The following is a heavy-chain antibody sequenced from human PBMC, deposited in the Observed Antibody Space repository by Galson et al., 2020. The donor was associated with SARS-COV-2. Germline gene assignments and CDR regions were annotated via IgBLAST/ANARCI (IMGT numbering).Heavy chain of an antibody. V-gene: IGHV3-30*04. D-gene: IGHD1-20*01. CDR1: GFTFSSYA. J-gene: IGHJ4*02. CDR2: ISYDGSNK. Sequence: GGSLRLSCAASGFTFSSYAMHWVRQAPGKGLEWVAVISYDGSNKYYADSVKGRFTISRDNSKNTLYLQMNSLRAEDTAVYYCARDDNMALDYWGQGTLVTVSS. CDR3: ARDDNMALDY.